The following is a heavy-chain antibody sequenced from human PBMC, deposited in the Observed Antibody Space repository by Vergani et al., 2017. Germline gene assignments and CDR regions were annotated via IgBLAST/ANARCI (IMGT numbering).Heavy chain of an antibody. Sequence: EVQLVESGGGVVKPGGSLTISCATSGFDFTNSAMSWIRQAPGRGLQWVSSITRGSKSIYYADSVKGRFTITRDDVKKSLLLRMNNLKVDDTAIYYCARTRNPIAMIRQFDQWGQGTLVTVSS. D-gene: IGHD5-18*01. J-gene: IGHJ4*02. V-gene: IGHV3-21*01. CDR2: ITRGSKSI. CDR1: GFDFTNSA. CDR3: ARTRNPIAMIRQFDQ.